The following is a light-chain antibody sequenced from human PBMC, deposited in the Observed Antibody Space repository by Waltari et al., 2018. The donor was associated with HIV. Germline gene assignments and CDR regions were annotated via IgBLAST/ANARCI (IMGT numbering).Light chain of an antibody. CDR2: YKSDSDK. Sequence: QAVLTQPSSLSASPGTSASLTCTSRSDINVGTYRIYWYQQKPGSPPQYLLRYKSDSDKQQGSGVPSRFSGSKDASANAGILLISGLQSEDEADYYCVIWHSSAYVFGTGTKVTVL. J-gene: IGLJ1*01. CDR1: SDINVGTYR. CDR3: VIWHSSAYV. V-gene: IGLV5-45*03.